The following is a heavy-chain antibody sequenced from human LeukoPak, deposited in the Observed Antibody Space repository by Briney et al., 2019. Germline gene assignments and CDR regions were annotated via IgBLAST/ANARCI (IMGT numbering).Heavy chain of an antibody. CDR2: IYYSGST. D-gene: IGHD5-24*01. J-gene: IGHJ3*02. CDR1: GGSISSYY. Sequence: SETLSLTCTVSGGSISSYYWSWIRQPPGNGLEWIGYIYYSGSTNYNPSLKSRVTISVDTSKNQFSLKLSSVTAADTAVYYCARDFPRDGYNPGAFDIWGQGTMVTVSS. V-gene: IGHV4-59*01. CDR3: ARDFPRDGYNPGAFDI.